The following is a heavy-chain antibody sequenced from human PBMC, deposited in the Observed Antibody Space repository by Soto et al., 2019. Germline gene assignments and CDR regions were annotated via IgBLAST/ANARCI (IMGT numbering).Heavy chain of an antibody. V-gene: IGHV1-18*01. Sequence: QVQLVQSGAEVKKPGASVKVSCKASGYTFPSYGISWVRQAPGQGLNWMGWISPYNGNKNYAEKLKGRVTMTTDTSTSTAYMELRSLRSDDTAVYYCAGDAGVWFGEPPGDIWGQGTMVTVSS. CDR1: GYTFPSYG. J-gene: IGHJ3*02. CDR3: AGDAGVWFGEPPGDI. CDR2: ISPYNGNK. D-gene: IGHD3-10*01.